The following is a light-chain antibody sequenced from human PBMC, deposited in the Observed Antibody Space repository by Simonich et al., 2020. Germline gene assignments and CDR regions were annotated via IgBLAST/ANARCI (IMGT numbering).Light chain of an antibody. V-gene: IGKV3-11*01. Sequence: EIVLTQSPATLSLSPGERATLSCRASQRVSSYLAWYQQKPGQAPRLLIYAASNRATGIPARFSGSGSGTDFTLTISSLEPEDFAVYYCQQRSNWPPMYTFGQGTKLEIK. CDR1: QRVSSY. J-gene: IGKJ2*01. CDR3: QQRSNWPPMYT. CDR2: AAS.